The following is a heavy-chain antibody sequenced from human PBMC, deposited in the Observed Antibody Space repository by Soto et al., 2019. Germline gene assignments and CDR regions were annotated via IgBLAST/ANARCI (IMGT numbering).Heavy chain of an antibody. CDR2: ISVSGSMR. CDR3: ATAGLTGTV. Sequence: GWSLRLSCAPSGFTFSSNEMNWVRQAPGKGLEWVSYISVSGSMRFYADAVRGRFTISRDNNKKMLYLQMNSLRVEDTALYYCATAGLTGTVWGKGTTVTVSS. V-gene: IGHV3-48*03. CDR1: GFTFSSNE. D-gene: IGHD3-9*01. J-gene: IGHJ6*04.